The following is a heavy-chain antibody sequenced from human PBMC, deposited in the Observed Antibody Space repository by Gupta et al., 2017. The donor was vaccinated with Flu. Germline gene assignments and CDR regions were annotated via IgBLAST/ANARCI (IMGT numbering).Heavy chain of an antibody. CDR2: FDPEDGET. CDR1: GYTLTELS. J-gene: IGHJ4*02. CDR3: VTVSGPFDY. V-gene: IGHV1-24*01. Sequence: QVQLVQSGAEVKKPGASVKVSRKVSGYTLTELSMHWVRQAPGKGLERMGGFDPEDGETIDAQKFQGRVTMTEYTSTDTAYMQLRSLRSEDRAVYYCVTVSGPFDYWGEGPLVTVSS. D-gene: IGHD3-16*01.